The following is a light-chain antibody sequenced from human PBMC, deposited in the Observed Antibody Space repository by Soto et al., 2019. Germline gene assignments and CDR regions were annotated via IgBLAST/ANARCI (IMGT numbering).Light chain of an antibody. Sequence: DIHVTQSRSSLSASVGDRVTVSCRASQNIGSYLNWYQQKSGKAPKVLISDASTLQSGVPSRFSGSGSGTDFTLTISSLQPEDSAIYYCQQSYNSPLTFGGGTKVDIK. V-gene: IGKV1-39*01. CDR3: QQSYNSPLT. J-gene: IGKJ4*01. CDR1: QNIGSY. CDR2: DAS.